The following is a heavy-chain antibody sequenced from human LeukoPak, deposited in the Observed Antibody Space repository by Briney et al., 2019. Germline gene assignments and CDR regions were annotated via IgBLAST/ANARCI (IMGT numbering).Heavy chain of an antibody. CDR2: IYYSGST. CDR1: GGSISSYY. V-gene: IGHV4-39*07. Sequence: SETLSLTCTVSGGSISSYYWGWIRQPPGKGLEWIGRIYYSGSTYYNPSLKSRVTISVDTSKNQFSLKLSSVTAADTAVYYCARERGSYSSSWSDLNDYWGQGTLVTVSS. CDR3: ARERGSYSSSWSDLNDY. J-gene: IGHJ4*02. D-gene: IGHD6-13*01.